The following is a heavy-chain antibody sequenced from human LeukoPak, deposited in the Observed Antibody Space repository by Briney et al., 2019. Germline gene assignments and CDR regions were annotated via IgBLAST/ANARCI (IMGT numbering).Heavy chain of an antibody. J-gene: IGHJ2*01. V-gene: IGHV3-30-3*01. D-gene: IGHD5-18*01. CDR2: ISYDGSNK. Sequence: PGRSLTLSCTASVFTFSNYAIHWVRQAPGKGLEWVAFISYDGSNKYYADSVKRRFTISRDTSKNALYLQMNSIRAGDTAVYYCPRARVDIATLTWLNWYLDLWGRGTLVTVSS. CDR1: VFTFSNYA. CDR3: PRARVDIATLTWLNWYLDL.